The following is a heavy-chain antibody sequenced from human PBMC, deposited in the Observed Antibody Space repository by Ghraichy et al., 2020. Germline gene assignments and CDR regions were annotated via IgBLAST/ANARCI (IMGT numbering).Heavy chain of an antibody. CDR1: GFSFSSSS. Sequence: GESLNISCVASGFSFSSSSMNWVRQAPGKGLEWVSSMSTNGNSIYYSASLKGRVTISRDNAKNSLYLQMNSLRAEDTAVYYCSGGSGGRCRVGNSGWDVWGQGTTVTVSS. D-gene: IGHD2-15*01. J-gene: IGHJ6*02. CDR2: MSTNGNSI. CDR3: SGGSGGRCRVGNSGWDV. V-gene: IGHV3-21*01.